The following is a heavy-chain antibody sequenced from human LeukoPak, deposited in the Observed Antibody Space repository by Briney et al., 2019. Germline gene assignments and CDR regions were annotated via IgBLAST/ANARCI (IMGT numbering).Heavy chain of an antibody. D-gene: IGHD5-18*01. CDR1: GFTFSNAW. CDR3: TTGPDTARLPYYYYYGMDV. Sequence: GGSLRLSCAASGFTFSNAWMSWVRQAPGKGLEWVGRIKSKTDGGTTDYAAPVKGRFTISRDDSKNTLYLQMNSLKTEDTAVYYCTTGPDTARLPYYYYYGMDVWGQGTTVTVSS. CDR2: IKSKTDGGTT. V-gene: IGHV3-15*01. J-gene: IGHJ6*02.